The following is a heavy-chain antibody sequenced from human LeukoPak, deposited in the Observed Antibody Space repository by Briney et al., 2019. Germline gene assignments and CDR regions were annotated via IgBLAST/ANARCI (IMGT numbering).Heavy chain of an antibody. D-gene: IGHD1-26*01. CDR3: TRIKWDLTYFDY. CDR1: GFTLNNCW. V-gene: IGHV3-74*01. CDR2: INVDGSSI. J-gene: IGHJ4*02. Sequence: GGSLRLSCAASGFTLNNCWMHWVRQAPGKGLVWVSRINVDGSSISYADSVKGRFTISRDNARNTLYLQMNSLRAEDTAVYYCTRIKWDLTYFDYWGQGTLVTASS.